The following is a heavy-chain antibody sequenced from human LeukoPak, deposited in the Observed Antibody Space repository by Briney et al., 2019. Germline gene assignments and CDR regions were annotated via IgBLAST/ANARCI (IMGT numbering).Heavy chain of an antibody. CDR1: GYTFTSDD. V-gene: IGHV1-8*01. D-gene: IGHD2-8*01. CDR3: ARGGYIVLMVYAHYYFDY. CDR2: MNPNSGNT. Sequence: ASVKVSCKASGYTFTSDDINWVRQATGQGLEWMGWMNPNSGNTGYAQKFQGRVTMTRNTSISTAYMELSSLRSEDTAVYYCARGGYIVLMVYAHYYFDYWGQGTLVTVSS. J-gene: IGHJ4*02.